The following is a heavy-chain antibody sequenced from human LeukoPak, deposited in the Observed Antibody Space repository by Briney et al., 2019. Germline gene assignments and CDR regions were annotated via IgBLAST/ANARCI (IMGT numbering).Heavy chain of an antibody. V-gene: IGHV3-23*01. CDR3: AKLDTFGWREGLFDY. CDR2: ISGSGGST. Sequence: GGSLRLSCAASGFTFSSYAMSWVRQAPGKGLEWVSAISGSGGSTYYADSVKGRFTIPRDNSKNTLYLQMNSLRAEDTAVYYCAKLDTFGWREGLFDYWGQGTLVTVSS. CDR1: GFTFSSYA. J-gene: IGHJ4*02. D-gene: IGHD6-19*01.